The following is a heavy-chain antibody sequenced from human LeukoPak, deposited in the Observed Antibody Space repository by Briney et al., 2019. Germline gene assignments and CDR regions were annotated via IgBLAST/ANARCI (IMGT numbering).Heavy chain of an antibody. J-gene: IGHJ4*02. CDR2: INGSGSFT. V-gene: IGHV3-23*05. D-gene: IGHD6-19*01. Sequence: GGSLRLSCAASGFTFSNYVMGWVRQDPGKGLQWVSIINGSGSFTSYADSVKGRFTISRDNPNNTLDLQMNSLTAEDTAVYYCAKGPVAVAGYYFDHWGQGTLVTVSS. CDR3: AKGPVAVAGYYFDH. CDR1: GFTFSNYV.